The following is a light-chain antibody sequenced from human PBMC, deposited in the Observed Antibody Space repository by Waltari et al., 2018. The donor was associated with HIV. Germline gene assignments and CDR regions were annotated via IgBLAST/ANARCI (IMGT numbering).Light chain of an antibody. CDR2: GAS. V-gene: IGKV3-20*01. Sequence: EIVLTQSPGPLSLSLGQRATLSCKTSQSISSTYLAWYQQFRGQAPRLLIFGASRRATGIPDRFSGSGSGTDFTLTISRLEPEDVALYYCQHYGSSLYTFGQGTQLEI. CDR1: QSISSTY. CDR3: QHYGSSLYT. J-gene: IGKJ2*01.